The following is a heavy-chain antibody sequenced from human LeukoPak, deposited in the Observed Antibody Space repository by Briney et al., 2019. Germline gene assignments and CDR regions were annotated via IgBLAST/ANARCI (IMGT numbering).Heavy chain of an antibody. CDR1: GGSFSGYY. CDR2: INHSGST. CDR3: ARAPYYYDSSGYYYRRGAFDI. J-gene: IGHJ3*02. D-gene: IGHD3-22*01. Sequence: SETLSLTCAVYGGSFSGYYWSWIRQPPGKGLEWIGEINHSGSTNYNPSLKSRVTISVDTSKNQFSLKLSSVTAADTAVYYCARAPYYYDSSGYYYRRGAFDIWGQGTMVTVSS. V-gene: IGHV4-34*01.